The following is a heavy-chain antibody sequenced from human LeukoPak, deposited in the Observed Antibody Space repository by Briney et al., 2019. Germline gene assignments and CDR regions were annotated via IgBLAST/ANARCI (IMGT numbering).Heavy chain of an antibody. CDR3: ARDRGSTIPHDAFDI. J-gene: IGHJ3*02. Sequence: PSETLSLTCTVSGGSISSYYWSWIRQPAGKGLEWIGRIYTSGSTNYNPSLKSRVTMSVDTSKNQFSLKLSSVTAADTAVYYCARDRGSTIPHDAFDIWGQGTMVTVSS. CDR2: IYTSGST. CDR1: GGSISSYY. V-gene: IGHV4-4*07. D-gene: IGHD3-10*01.